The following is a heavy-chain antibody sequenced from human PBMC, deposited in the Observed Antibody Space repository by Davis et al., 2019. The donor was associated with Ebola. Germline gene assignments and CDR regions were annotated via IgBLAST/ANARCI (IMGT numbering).Heavy chain of an antibody. CDR3: ARQKGMGTWAFDL. D-gene: IGHD2-8*01. V-gene: IGHV4-39*01. CDR2: INYRGET. J-gene: IGHJ3*01. Sequence: PSETLSLTCSVSGASISSGDYWWAFIRQPPGKGLEWIGSINYRGETFYNPSLKSPVAMSVDTDKNLFSVNLNSVTATDTALYYCARQKGMGTWAFDLWGRGTKVTVSS. CDR1: GASISSGDYW.